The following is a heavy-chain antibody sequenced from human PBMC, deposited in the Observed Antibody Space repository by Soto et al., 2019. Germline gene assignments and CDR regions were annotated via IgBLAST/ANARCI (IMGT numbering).Heavy chain of an antibody. CDR3: TRSYGDSYYYYYGMDV. Sequence: GESLKISCKGSGYSFTSYWIGWVRQMPGKGLEWMGIINPGDSDTRYSPSFQGQVTISADKSISTAYLQWSSLKASDTAMYYCTRSYGDSYYYYYGMDVWGQGTTVTVSS. D-gene: IGHD4-17*01. J-gene: IGHJ6*02. V-gene: IGHV5-51*01. CDR1: GYSFTSYW. CDR2: INPGDSDT.